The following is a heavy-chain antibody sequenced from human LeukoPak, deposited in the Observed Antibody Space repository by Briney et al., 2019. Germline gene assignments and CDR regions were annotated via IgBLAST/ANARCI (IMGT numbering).Heavy chain of an antibody. V-gene: IGHV3-66*01. CDR3: ARDPTRDGYNYGKFDY. CDR2: IYSGGST. D-gene: IGHD5-24*01. J-gene: IGHJ4*02. Sequence: GGSLRLSCAASGFTVSSNYMSWVRQAPGKGLEWVSVIYSGGSTYYADSVKGRFTISRDISKNMVYLQMNSLRAEDTAVYYCARDPTRDGYNYGKFDYWGQGTLVTVSS. CDR1: GFTVSSNY.